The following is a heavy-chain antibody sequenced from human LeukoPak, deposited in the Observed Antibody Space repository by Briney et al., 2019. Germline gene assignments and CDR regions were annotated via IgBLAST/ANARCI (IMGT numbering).Heavy chain of an antibody. J-gene: IGHJ4*02. CDR1: GFTFSTDW. V-gene: IGHV3-7*01. CDR3: ARGVSGGY. CDR2: IKEDGSKK. Sequence: GGXXRLSCAASGFTFSTDWMSWVRQAPGKGPEWVANIKEDGSKKSHVGSVKGRFTISRDKAKNSLYLQMNSLRAEDTAVYYCARGVSGGYWGQGTLVTVSS. D-gene: IGHD5/OR15-5a*01.